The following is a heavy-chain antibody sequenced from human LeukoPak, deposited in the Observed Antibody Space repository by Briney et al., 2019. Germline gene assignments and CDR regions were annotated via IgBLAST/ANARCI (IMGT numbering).Heavy chain of an antibody. J-gene: IGHJ4*02. V-gene: IGHV3-23*05. D-gene: IGHD3-16*01. CDR3: ADEIRPNDY. CDR1: GFPFSSHG. Sequence: GRSLRLSCVASGFPFSSHGTCWVRQAPGKGLKFDSIIDIRSGATRYADSVRGWFTLARDNSKNTLYLQMTCVIVTDTAIYYCADEIRPNDYWGQGTLVSVSS. CDR2: IDIRSGAT.